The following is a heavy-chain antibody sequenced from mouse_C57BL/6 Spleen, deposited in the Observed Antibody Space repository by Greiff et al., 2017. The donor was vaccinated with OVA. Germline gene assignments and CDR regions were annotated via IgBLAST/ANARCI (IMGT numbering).Heavy chain of an antibody. V-gene: IGHV1-52*01. Sequence: VQLQQPGAELVRPGSSVKLSCKASGFTFTSYWMHWVKQSPIQGLEWIGNIDPSDSETHYNQKFKDKATLTVAKSSSTAYMQLSSLTTEDSAVYYCARFDYEAWFAYWGQGTLVTVSA. CDR2: IDPSDSET. J-gene: IGHJ3*01. CDR1: GFTFTSYW. CDR3: ARFDYEAWFAY. D-gene: IGHD2-4*01.